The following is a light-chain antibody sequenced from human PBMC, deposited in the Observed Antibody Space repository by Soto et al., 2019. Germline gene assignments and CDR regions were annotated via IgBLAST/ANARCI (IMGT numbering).Light chain of an antibody. Sequence: DLQMTQSPSSLSASVGDSVIISCRASQRIGAYLNWYQQKPGKPPKLLIYAASNLESGVPSRFTGRGSGTDFRLTINSLQPEDFATYFCQQSYTIPLWTFGQGTKVEVK. CDR2: AAS. CDR3: QQSYTIPLWT. V-gene: IGKV1-39*01. J-gene: IGKJ1*01. CDR1: QRIGAY.